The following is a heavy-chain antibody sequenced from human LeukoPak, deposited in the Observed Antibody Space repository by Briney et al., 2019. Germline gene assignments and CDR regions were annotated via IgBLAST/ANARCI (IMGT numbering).Heavy chain of an antibody. Sequence: PGGSLRLSCAASGFTFSNYVMHWVRQAPGKGLEWVAGIWYDGSSKYYADSVKGRFTISRDNSKNTLYVQMNSLRAEDTAVYYRARGVTTVDFWGQGTLVTVSS. D-gene: IGHD4-17*01. J-gene: IGHJ4*02. CDR3: ARGVTTVDF. V-gene: IGHV3-33*01. CDR2: IWYDGSSK. CDR1: GFTFSNYV.